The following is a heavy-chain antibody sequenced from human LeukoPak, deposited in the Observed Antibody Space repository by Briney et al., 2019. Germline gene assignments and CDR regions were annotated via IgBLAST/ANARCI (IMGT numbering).Heavy chain of an antibody. CDR1: GFTFSSYA. J-gene: IGHJ4*02. Sequence: PGGSLRLSCVASGFTFSSYALNWVRQTPGKGLEWVSTISGSGASTYYADAVRGRFTISRDNSRDTLQLQMNSLRAEDTAVYYCARDEVLSFGYWGQGTLVTVSS. CDR3: ARDEVLSFGY. V-gene: IGHV3-23*01. CDR2: ISGSGAST. D-gene: IGHD2/OR15-2a*01.